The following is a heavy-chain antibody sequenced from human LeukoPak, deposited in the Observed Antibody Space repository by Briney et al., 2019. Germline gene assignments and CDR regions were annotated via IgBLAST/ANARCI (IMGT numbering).Heavy chain of an antibody. Sequence: GGSLRLSCAASGFTFSSYWMHWVRQAPGKGLVWVSRIKSDGSSTTYADSVKGRFTISRDNAKNTLFLQMNSLRAEDTAVYYCARVGYNSRYYYYGMDVWRQGTTVTVS. V-gene: IGHV3-74*01. CDR2: IKSDGSST. CDR1: GFTFSSYW. D-gene: IGHD3-22*01. J-gene: IGHJ6*02. CDR3: ARVGYNSRYYYYGMDV.